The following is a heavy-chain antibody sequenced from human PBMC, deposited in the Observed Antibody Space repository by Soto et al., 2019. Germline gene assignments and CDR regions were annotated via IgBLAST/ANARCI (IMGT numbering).Heavy chain of an antibody. Sequence: QVQLVQSGAEVKKPGASVKVSCKASGYTFTGYYMHWVRQAPGQGLEWMGWINPNSGGTNYAQKFQGWVTMTRDTSISTDYMELSRLRSDDTAVYYCARGPDYDILTGYLGGEGWFDPWGQGTLVTVSS. J-gene: IGHJ5*02. V-gene: IGHV1-2*04. CDR3: ARGPDYDILTGYLGGEGWFDP. D-gene: IGHD3-9*01. CDR1: GYTFTGYY. CDR2: INPNSGGT.